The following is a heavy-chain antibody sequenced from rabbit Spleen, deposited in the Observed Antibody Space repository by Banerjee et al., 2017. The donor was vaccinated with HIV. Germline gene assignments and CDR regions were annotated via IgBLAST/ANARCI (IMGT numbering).Heavy chain of an antibody. D-gene: IGHD7-1*01. Sequence: QEQLVESGGGLVKPEGSLKLSCTASGFSFSNKAVMCWVRQAPGKGLEWIACIYAGSTATTYYASWAKGRFTISKSSSTTVTLQMTSLTAADTATYFCARGYPGYGDAFNLWGPGTLVTVS. J-gene: IGHJ4*01. CDR1: GFSFSNKAV. CDR2: IYAGSTATT. V-gene: IGHV1S45*01. CDR3: ARGYPGYGDAFNL.